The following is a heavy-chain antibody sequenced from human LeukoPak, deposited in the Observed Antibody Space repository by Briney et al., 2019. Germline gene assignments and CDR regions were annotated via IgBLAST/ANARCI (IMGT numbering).Heavy chain of an antibody. CDR1: GGSISSYY. CDR3: ARDIGYYYDSSGYYGRIFDY. V-gene: IGHV4-4*07. D-gene: IGHD3-22*01. Sequence: SETLSLTCTVSGGSISSYYWSWIRQPAGKGLEWIGRIYTSGSTNYNPSLKSRVTMSVDTSKNQFSLKLSSVTAADTAVYYCARDIGYYYDSSGYYGRIFDYWGQGTLVTVSS. CDR2: IYTSGST. J-gene: IGHJ4*02.